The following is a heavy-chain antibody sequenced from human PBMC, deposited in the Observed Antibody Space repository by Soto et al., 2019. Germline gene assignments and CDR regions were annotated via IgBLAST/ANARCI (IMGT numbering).Heavy chain of an antibody. CDR1: GGSFSGYY. D-gene: IGHD3-10*01. Sequence: PSETLSLTCAVYGGSFSGYYWSLIRQPPGKGLEWIGEINHSGSTNYNPSLKSRVTISVDTSKNHFSLKLSSVTAADTAVYYCARGLKYYYDSGSLYFFDYWGRGTQVTVSS. CDR2: INHSGST. J-gene: IGHJ4*02. CDR3: ARGLKYYYDSGSLYFFDY. V-gene: IGHV4-34*01.